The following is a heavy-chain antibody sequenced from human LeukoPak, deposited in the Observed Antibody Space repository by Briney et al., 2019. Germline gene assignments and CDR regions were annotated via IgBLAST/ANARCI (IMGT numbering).Heavy chain of an antibody. J-gene: IGHJ4*02. Sequence: PGGSLRLSCAVSGFTVSSNYMSWVRQAPGKGLEWVSVIYSDGSTYSADSVKGRFTISRDNSKNTLYLQMNSLRAEDTAVYYCARDHYYSNYDWGQGTLVTVSS. CDR3: ARDHYYSNYD. CDR2: IYSDGST. V-gene: IGHV3-53*01. CDR1: GFTVSSNY. D-gene: IGHD4-11*01.